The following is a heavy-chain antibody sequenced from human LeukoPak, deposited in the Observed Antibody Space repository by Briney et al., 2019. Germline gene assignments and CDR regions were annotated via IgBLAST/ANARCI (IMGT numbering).Heavy chain of an antibody. V-gene: IGHV4-59*08. D-gene: IGHD2-2*01. CDR3: AKHVSITYAHFDY. CDR2: IFFEGNT. CDR1: GVSMSGSY. J-gene: IGHJ4*02. Sequence: SETLSLTCTVSGVSMSGSYWSWIRQPPGKGLEWIGYIFFEGNTRYNPSLSSRLTISIDTSRRQFSLKLNSVTAADTAVYYRAKHVSITYAHFDYWGQGSLVTVSS.